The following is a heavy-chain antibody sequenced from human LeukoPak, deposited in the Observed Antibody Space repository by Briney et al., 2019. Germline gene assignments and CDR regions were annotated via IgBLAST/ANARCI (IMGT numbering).Heavy chain of an antibody. CDR3: AKRRYDTSSLDWFDP. CDR2: ISGTGANT. J-gene: IGHJ5*02. Sequence: PGGSLRLSCAASGFTFSSYAMSWVRQAPGKGLEWVSTISGTGANTYYADSVKGRFTISRDNFKSTLYLQMNSLRVEDAAVYYCAKRRYDTSSLDWFDPWGQGTLVTVSS. V-gene: IGHV3-23*01. CDR1: GFTFSSYA. D-gene: IGHD6-13*01.